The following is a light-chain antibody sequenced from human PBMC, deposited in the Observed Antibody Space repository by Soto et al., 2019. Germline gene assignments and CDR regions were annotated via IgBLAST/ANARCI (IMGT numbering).Light chain of an antibody. CDR1: SSDVGNYNL. Sequence: QSALAQPASVSGSPGQSITISCTGTSSDVGNYNLVSWYQHHPGKAPKVMIYEVTRRPSGVSNRFSASKSGNTASLTISGLQADDEADYYCCSYAGGSSVVFGGGTKLTVL. CDR2: EVT. V-gene: IGLV2-23*02. J-gene: IGLJ2*01. CDR3: CSYAGGSSVV.